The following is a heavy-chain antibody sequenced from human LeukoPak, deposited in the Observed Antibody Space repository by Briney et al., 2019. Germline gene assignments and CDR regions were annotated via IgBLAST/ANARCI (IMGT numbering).Heavy chain of an antibody. D-gene: IGHD2-2*01. J-gene: IGHJ5*02. V-gene: IGHV4-39*07. CDR3: ARVSSTNWFDP. Sequence: PSETLSLTCTVSGGSISSSSYYWGWIRQPPGKGLEWIGEINHSGSTNYNPSLKSRVTISVDTSKNQFSLKLSSVTAADTAVYYCARVSSTNWFDPWGQGTLVTVSS. CDR1: GGSISSSSYY. CDR2: INHSGST.